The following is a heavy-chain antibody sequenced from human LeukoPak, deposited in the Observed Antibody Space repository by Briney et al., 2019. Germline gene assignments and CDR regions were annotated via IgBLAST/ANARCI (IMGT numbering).Heavy chain of an antibody. Sequence: PGGALRLSCAASGFTVSSNYMSWVRQAPRKGLEWVSVIYSGGSTYYADSVKGRFTISRDNSKNTLYLQMNSLRAEDTAVYYCARGFDPDAFDIWGQGTMVTVSS. D-gene: IGHD3-9*01. CDR2: IYSGGST. J-gene: IGHJ3*02. CDR3: ARGFDPDAFDI. CDR1: GFTVSSNY. V-gene: IGHV3-53*01.